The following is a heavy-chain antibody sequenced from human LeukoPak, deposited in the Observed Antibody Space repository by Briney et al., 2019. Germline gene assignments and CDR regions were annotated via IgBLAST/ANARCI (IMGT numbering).Heavy chain of an antibody. CDR1: GGSISSYY. CDR2: FHYSGRT. V-gene: IGHV4-59*08. J-gene: IGHJ5*02. Sequence: SETLSLTCTVSGGSISSYYWSWIRQPPGKGLEWVGYFHYSGRTNYNPSLTSRVTISVDTSKNQFSLKLSSVTAADTAVYYCARYYCIGTSCYSTNWFDPWGQGTLVTVSS. CDR3: ARYYCIGTSCYSTNWFDP. D-gene: IGHD2-2*01.